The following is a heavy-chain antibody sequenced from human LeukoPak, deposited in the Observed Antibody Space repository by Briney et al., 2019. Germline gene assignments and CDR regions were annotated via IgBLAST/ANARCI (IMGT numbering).Heavy chain of an antibody. CDR3: ARDAYYDSSLTFDY. Sequence: ASVKVSCKASGGTFSSYAISWVRQAPGQGLEWMGIINPSGGSTSYAQKFQGRVTMTRDTSTSTVYMELSSLRSEDTAVYYCARDAYYDSSLTFDYWGQGTLVTVSS. J-gene: IGHJ4*02. CDR2: INPSGGST. D-gene: IGHD3-22*01. CDR1: GGTFSSYA. V-gene: IGHV1-46*01.